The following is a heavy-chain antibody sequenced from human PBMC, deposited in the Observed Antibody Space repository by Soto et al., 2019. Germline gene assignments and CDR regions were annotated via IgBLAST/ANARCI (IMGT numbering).Heavy chain of an antibody. CDR2: SNADNGNT. CDR3: ARGRIVGAEYDFDI. CDR1: GYTFTSYA. Sequence: ASVKVSCKASGYTFTSYAMHWVRQAPGQRLEWMGWSNADNGNTKYTQKLQGRVTMTKDTSTSTAYMELRSLRSDDTAVYYCARGRIVGAEYDFDIWGQGTMVTVSS. J-gene: IGHJ3*02. D-gene: IGHD2-15*01. V-gene: IGHV1-3*01.